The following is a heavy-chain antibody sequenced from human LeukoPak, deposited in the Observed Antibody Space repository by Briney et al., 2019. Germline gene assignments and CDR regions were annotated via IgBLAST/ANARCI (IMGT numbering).Heavy chain of an antibody. Sequence: SETLSLTCTVSGGSISSYYWSWIRQPAGKGLEWIGCIYTSGRTNNYNPSLKSLVTMSVDTSKNQFSLMMSSVTAADTAVYYCARDPCNRTNCQRRDAFDMWGQGTMVTVSS. CDR2: IYTSGRT. J-gene: IGHJ3*02. D-gene: IGHD2-2*01. CDR3: ARDPCNRTNCQRRDAFDM. V-gene: IGHV4-4*07. CDR1: GGSISSYY.